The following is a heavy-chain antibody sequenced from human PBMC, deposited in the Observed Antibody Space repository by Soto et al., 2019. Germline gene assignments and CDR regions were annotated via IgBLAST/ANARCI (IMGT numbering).Heavy chain of an antibody. V-gene: IGHV3-30-3*01. CDR1: GFSFNNYA. CDR2: ISFEGSTK. CDR3: ARDYSGSYSDYYYGMDV. D-gene: IGHD1-26*01. J-gene: IGHJ6*02. Sequence: QVLLVESGGGVVQPGRSLRLSCTASGFSFNNYAMHWVRQAPGKGLEWVGVISFEGSTKYYADSVKGRFTISKDNSNNTLILEMNSLRTEDTALYYCARDYSGSYSDYYYGMDVWGHGTTVTVSS.